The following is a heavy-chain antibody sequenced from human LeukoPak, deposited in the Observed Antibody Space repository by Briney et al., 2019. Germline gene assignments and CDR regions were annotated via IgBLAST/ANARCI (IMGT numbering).Heavy chain of an antibody. Sequence: PGGSLRLSCAASGYTFSSYWMHWVRQAAGKGLVGVSRIDTDGSITSYADSVKGRFTISRDNAKNTLYLQMNSLRAEDTAIYYCAKDIVVVLAAIHYWGQGTLVTVSS. D-gene: IGHD2-2*01. CDR2: IDTDGSIT. V-gene: IGHV3-74*01. CDR3: AKDIVVVLAAIHY. CDR1: GYTFSSYW. J-gene: IGHJ4*02.